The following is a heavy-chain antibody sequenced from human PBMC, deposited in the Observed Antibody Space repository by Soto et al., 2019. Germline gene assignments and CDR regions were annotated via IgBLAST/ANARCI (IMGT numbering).Heavy chain of an antibody. D-gene: IGHD2-21*01. CDR3: ARVQRFSGGGDEWYFDL. J-gene: IGHJ2*01. Sequence: QVQLVQSGAEVKKPGSSVKVSCKASGGTFSSYTISWVRQAPGQGLEWMGRIIPILGIANYAQKFQGRVTITAXXSXSXXYMELSSLRSEDTAVYYCARVQRFSGGGDEWYFDLWGRGTLVTVSS. CDR1: GGTFSSYT. V-gene: IGHV1-69*02. CDR2: IIPILGIA.